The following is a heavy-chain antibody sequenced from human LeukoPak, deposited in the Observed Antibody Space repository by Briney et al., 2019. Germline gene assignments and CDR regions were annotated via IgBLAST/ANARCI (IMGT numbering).Heavy chain of an antibody. Sequence: PGGSLRLSCAASGFTFDDYGMSWVRQAPGKGLEWVSGINWNGGSTGYADSVKGRFTISRDNAKNSLYLQMNSLRAEDTALYCCASLPGYYDSSGYYPWGQGTLVTVSS. CDR3: ASLPGYYDSSGYYP. J-gene: IGHJ5*02. V-gene: IGHV3-20*04. D-gene: IGHD3-22*01. CDR1: GFTFDDYG. CDR2: INWNGGST.